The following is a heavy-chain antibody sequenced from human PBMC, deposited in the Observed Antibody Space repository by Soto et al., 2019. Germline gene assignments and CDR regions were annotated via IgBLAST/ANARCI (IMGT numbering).Heavy chain of an antibody. J-gene: IGHJ4*01. D-gene: IGHD6-13*01. CDR3: AHAIAPRIFDY. CDR1: GFSLSTSGVG. CDR2: IYWDDDK. V-gene: IGHV2-5*02. Sequence: QITLKESGPTLVKPTQTLTLTCTFSGFSLSTSGVGVGWIRQPPGKALEWLALIYWDDDKRYSPSLQSRLTITKDTSKNQVVLTMTNMDPVDTATYYCAHAIAPRIFDYWGHGTLVTVSS.